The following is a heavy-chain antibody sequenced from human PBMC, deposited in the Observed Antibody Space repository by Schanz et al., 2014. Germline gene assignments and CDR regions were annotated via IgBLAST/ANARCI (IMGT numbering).Heavy chain of an antibody. J-gene: IGHJ6*02. Sequence: EVQLVESGGGLVKPGGSLRLSCAASGFTFSTYYMNWVRQAPGKGLEWVSSISSSSSYISYADSVKGRFTISRDNAKNSLYLQMNNLRAEDTAVYYCARGASRDYFAMDVWGQGTTVTVSS. CDR3: ARGASRDYFAMDV. CDR1: GFTFSTYY. V-gene: IGHV3-21*02. CDR2: ISSSSSYI.